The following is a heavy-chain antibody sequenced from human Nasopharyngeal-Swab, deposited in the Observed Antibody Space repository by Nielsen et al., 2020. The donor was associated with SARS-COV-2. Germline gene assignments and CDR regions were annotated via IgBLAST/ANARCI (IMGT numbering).Heavy chain of an antibody. CDR3: ARDTVKRRWLQLDSGYYYYYGMDV. J-gene: IGHJ6*02. V-gene: IGHV4-39*07. D-gene: IGHD5-24*01. Sequence: WIRQCPGKGLEWIGSIYYSGSTYYNPSLKSRVTISVDTSKNQFSLKLSSVTAADTAVYYCARDTVKRRWLQLDSGYYYYYGMDVWGQGTTVTVSS. CDR2: IYYSGST.